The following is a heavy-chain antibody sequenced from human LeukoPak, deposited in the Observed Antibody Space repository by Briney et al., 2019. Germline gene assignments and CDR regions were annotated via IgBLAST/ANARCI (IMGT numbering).Heavy chain of an antibody. CDR3: ASFPASKSAFDI. V-gene: IGHV3-30-3*01. J-gene: IGHJ3*02. CDR2: ISYDGSSK. Sequence: GRSLRLSCAASGFTFSSYTIHWVRQAPGKGLEWVALISYDGSSKYYADSVKGRFTISRDNSKNTLYLQMNSLRAEDTAVFYCASFPASKSAFDIWGQGTMVTVSS. D-gene: IGHD5/OR15-5a*01. CDR1: GFTFSSYT.